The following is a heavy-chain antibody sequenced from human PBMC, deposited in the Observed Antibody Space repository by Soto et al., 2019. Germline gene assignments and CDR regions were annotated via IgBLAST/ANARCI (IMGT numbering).Heavy chain of an antibody. CDR2: YDPQDGKT. Sequence: QVRLVQSRAEVKKPGASVKVSCKVYAYSLTELAMHWVRQAPGKGLEWMGTYDPQDGKTIYAQNFQGRVTMTGDTSTDTAYMDLSSLRSEDTAVYFCAISLTFFYDSKAFYNWLDPWGQGTLVSVSS. CDR3: AISLTFFYDSKAFYNWLDP. J-gene: IGHJ5*02. V-gene: IGHV1-24*01. CDR1: AYSLTELA. D-gene: IGHD3-9*01.